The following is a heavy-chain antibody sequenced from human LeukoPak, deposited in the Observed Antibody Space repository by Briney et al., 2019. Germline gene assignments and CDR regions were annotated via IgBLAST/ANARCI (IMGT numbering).Heavy chain of an antibody. D-gene: IGHD7-27*01. V-gene: IGHV1-18*01. CDR3: ARRIGELGTAEFDY. CDR1: GYTFTSYG. CDR2: ISAYNGNT. J-gene: IGHJ4*02. Sequence: VASVKVSCKASGYTFTSYGISWVRQAPGQGLEWMGWISAYNGNTNYAQKLQGRVTMTTDTSTSTAYMELRSLRSDDTAVYYCARRIGELGTAEFDYWGQGTLVTVSS.